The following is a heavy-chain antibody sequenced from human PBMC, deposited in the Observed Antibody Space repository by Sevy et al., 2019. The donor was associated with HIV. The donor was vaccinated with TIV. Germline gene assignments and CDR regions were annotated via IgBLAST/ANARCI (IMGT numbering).Heavy chain of an antibody. D-gene: IGHD5-12*01. V-gene: IGHV3-53*01. CDR1: GFTVSSNY. J-gene: IGHJ3*02. CDR2: IYSGGSK. CDR3: ARAGDIVATTSADAFDI. Sequence: GGSLRLSCAASGFTVSSNYMSWVRQAPGKGLEWVSVIYSGGSKYYADSVKGRFTISRDNSKNTLYLQMNSLRAEDTAVYYCARAGDIVATTSADAFDIWGQGTMVTVSS.